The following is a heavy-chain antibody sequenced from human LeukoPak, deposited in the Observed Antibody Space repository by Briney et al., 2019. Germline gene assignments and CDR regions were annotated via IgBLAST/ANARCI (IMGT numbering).Heavy chain of an antibody. D-gene: IGHD2-2*01. J-gene: IGHJ4*02. CDR2: IYSGGST. CDR1: GFTVSSNY. CDR3: ARGSSSTSRFDY. V-gene: IGHV3-66*02. Sequence: GGSLRLSCAASGFTVSSNYMSWVRQAPGKGLEWVSVIYSGGSTYYAASVKGRFTISRDNSKNTLYLQMNSLRAEDTAVYYCARGSSSTSRFDYWGQGTLVTVSS.